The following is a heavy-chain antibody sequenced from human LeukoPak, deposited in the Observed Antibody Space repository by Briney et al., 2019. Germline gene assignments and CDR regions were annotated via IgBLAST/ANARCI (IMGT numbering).Heavy chain of an antibody. CDR1: GFTFTDYA. J-gene: IGHJ4*02. CDR3: AKEGDFWSGYYPFDY. V-gene: IGHV3-23*01. CDR2: LSGSGGTT. Sequence: PGGSLRLSCAASGFTFTDYAMTWVRQAPGKGLEWVSALSGSGGTTYYTDSVKGRFTISRDNSKNTLYLQMNRLRAEDTAVYYCAKEGDFWSGYYPFDYWGQGTLVSVSS. D-gene: IGHD3-3*01.